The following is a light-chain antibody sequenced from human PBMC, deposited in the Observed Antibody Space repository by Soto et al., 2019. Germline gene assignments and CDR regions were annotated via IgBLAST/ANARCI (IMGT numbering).Light chain of an antibody. J-gene: IGLJ1*01. CDR3: SSYTSSSTPYV. CDR1: SSDLGGYNY. Sequence: QSVLTQPASVSGSPGQSITLSCTGTSSDLGGYNYVSWYQQHPGKAPKLMIYDVTNRPSGVSNRFSGSKSGNTASLTISGLQAEDEADYYCSSYTSSSTPYVFGTGTKVTVL. CDR2: DVT. V-gene: IGLV2-14*01.